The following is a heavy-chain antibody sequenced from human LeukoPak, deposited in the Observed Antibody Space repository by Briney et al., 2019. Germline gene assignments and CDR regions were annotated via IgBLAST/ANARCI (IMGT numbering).Heavy chain of an antibody. CDR2: IYYSGST. Sequence: SETLSLTCTFSGGSISNYFWNWIRQPPGKGLEWIGNIYYSGSTNYNPSLKSRVTISIDTSKNQFSLKLSSVTAADTAVYYCARSYGSADAFDIWAKGQWSPSLQ. V-gene: IGHV4-59*01. CDR3: ARSYGSADAFDI. D-gene: IGHD3-10*01. CDR1: GGSISNYF. J-gene: IGHJ3*02.